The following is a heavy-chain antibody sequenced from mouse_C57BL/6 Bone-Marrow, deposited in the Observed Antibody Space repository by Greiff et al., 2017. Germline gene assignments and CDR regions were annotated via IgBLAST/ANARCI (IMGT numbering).Heavy chain of an antibody. D-gene: IGHD1-1*01. CDR3: SRQVTTVLATKYFDV. Sequence: EVKLEESGGGLVKPGGSLKLSCAASGFTFSSYTMSWVRQTPEKRLQWVAAISGGGGNTYYPDSVKGRFTISRANDKNILYLQMSSLRSEDTALYYCSRQVTTVLATKYFDVGGTGTTVTVAS. J-gene: IGHJ1*03. CDR1: GFTFSSYT. CDR2: ISGGGGNT. V-gene: IGHV5-9*01.